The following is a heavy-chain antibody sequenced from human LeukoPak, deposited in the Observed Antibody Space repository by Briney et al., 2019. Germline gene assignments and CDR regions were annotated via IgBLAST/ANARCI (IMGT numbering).Heavy chain of an antibody. CDR1: GGSISSGDYY. CDR2: IYYSGST. D-gene: IGHD2-15*01. CDR3: ARASVVAAGGPWFDP. Sequence: SQTLSLTCTVSGGSISSGDYYWSWIRQPPGKGLEWIGSIYYSGSTYYNPSLKSRVTISVDTSKNQFSLKLSSVTAADTAVYYCARASVVAAGGPWFDPWGRGTLVTVSS. J-gene: IGHJ5*02. V-gene: IGHV4-30-4*01.